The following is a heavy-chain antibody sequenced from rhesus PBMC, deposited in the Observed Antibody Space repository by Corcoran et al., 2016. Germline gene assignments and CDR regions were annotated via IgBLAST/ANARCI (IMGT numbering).Heavy chain of an antibody. D-gene: IGHD5-24*01. Sequence: QVTLKESGPALVKPTQTLTLTCTFSGCSISPTGTGVGWIRQPPGKALEWLANFYWNDSHYYSTSLKSRLTISKDPSKNQVVLTMTNMDPVDTATYYCARVRVRNSGPFDFWGQGVLVTVSS. CDR2: FYWNDSH. CDR3: ARVRVRNSGPFDF. CDR1: GCSISPTGTG. V-gene: IGHV2-95*01. J-gene: IGHJ4*01.